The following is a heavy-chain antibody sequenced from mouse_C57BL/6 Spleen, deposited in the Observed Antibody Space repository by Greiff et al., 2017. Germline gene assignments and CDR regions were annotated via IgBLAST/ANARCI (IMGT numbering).Heavy chain of an antibody. J-gene: IGHJ2*01. CDR1: GYSITSGYY. Sequence: ESGPGLVKPSQSLSLTCSVTGYSITSGYYWNWIRQFPGNKLEWMGYISYDGSNNYNPSLKNRISITRDTSKNQFFLKLNSVTTEDTATYYCAREGNDLDYFDYWGQGTTLTVSS. V-gene: IGHV3-6*01. CDR2: ISYDGSN. D-gene: IGHD2-3*01. CDR3: AREGNDLDYFDY.